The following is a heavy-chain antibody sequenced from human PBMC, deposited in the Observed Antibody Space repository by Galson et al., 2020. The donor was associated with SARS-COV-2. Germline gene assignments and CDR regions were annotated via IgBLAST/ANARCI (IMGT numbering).Heavy chain of an antibody. V-gene: IGHV3-23*01. CDR1: GFSFSSYV. Sequence: GGSLRLSCAASGFSFSSYVIMCVRQAPGKGLEWVSLIVGHGATNYAGSVRGRFSISTDNSRNTVYLQMTHLRAEDTAVYYCAREVLSRRTALDYWGQGTPVTVSS. J-gene: IGHJ4*02. CDR3: AREVLSRRTALDY. D-gene: IGHD3-3*01. CDR2: IVGHGAT.